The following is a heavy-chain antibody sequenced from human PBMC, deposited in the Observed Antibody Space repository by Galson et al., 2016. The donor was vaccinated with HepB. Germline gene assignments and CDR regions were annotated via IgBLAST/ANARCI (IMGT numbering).Heavy chain of an antibody. CDR2: IKSKTDGGTT. V-gene: IGHV3-15*07. CDR1: GFTFSNAW. Sequence: SLRLSCAASGFTFSNAWMNWVRQAPGKGLEWVGRIKSKTDGGTTDYAAPVKGRFTISRDDSKNTLYMQMNSLKTEDTAVYYCITDAAAGWGGMDVWGQGTTVTVS. CDR3: ITDAAAGWGGMDV. D-gene: IGHD3-16*01. J-gene: IGHJ6*02.